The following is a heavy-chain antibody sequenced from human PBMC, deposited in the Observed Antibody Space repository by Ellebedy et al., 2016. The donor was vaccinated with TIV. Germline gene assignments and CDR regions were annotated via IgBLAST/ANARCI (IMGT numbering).Heavy chain of an antibody. CDR2: ISWNSGSI. CDR3: TKEVAGILTGQAGAFDI. Sequence: GGSLRLXCAVSGLTFTDYTMHWVRQAPGKGLEWVSGISWNSGSIGYADSVKGRFTISRDNAKNSLYLQMNSLRAEDTALYYCTKEVAGILTGQAGAFDIWGQGTMVTVSS. CDR1: GLTFTDYT. J-gene: IGHJ3*02. V-gene: IGHV3-9*01. D-gene: IGHD3-9*01.